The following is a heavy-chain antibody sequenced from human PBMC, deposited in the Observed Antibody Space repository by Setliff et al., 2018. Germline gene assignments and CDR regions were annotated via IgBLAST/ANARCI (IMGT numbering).Heavy chain of an antibody. CDR3: AREGVDTRSSTDYRYYMDV. CDR2: ISYTGST. V-gene: IGHV4-59*01. CDR1: GDSIFDNY. D-gene: IGHD5-18*01. J-gene: IGHJ6*03. Sequence: PSETLSLTCSVSGDSIFDNYWSWIRQSPGRGLEWIAYISYTGSTNYNPSLKSRVTITADESTTTAYMELSSLRSEDTAVYYCAREGVDTRSSTDYRYYMDVWGKGTTVTVSS.